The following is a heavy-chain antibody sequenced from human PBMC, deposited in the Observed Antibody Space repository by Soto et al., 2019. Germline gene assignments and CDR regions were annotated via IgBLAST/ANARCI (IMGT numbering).Heavy chain of an antibody. CDR1: GFTFSSYG. CDR2: IWYDGSNK. J-gene: IGHJ4*02. Sequence: QVQLVESGGGVVQPGRSLRLXXXAXGFTFSSYGMHWVRQAPGKGLEWVAVIWYDGSNKYYADSVKGRFTISRDNSKNTLYLQMNSLRAEDTAVYYCARLWKEPDYWGQGTLVTVSS. V-gene: IGHV3-33*01. D-gene: IGHD1-1*01. CDR3: ARLWKEPDY.